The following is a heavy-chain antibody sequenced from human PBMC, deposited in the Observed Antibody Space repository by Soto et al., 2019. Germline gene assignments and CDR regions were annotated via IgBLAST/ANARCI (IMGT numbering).Heavy chain of an antibody. V-gene: IGHV4-39*01. J-gene: IGHJ4*02. Sequence: SETLSLTCTVSGGSVSSSSYYWGWVRQPPGKGLEWIGSVYYSGSTYYNPSLESRVTISVDKSKNQFSLKLMSLSAADTAVYYWGRPGGMAPIPYFFDFWGQGALDTVPP. CDR2: VYYSGST. CDR1: GGSVSSSSYY. D-gene: IGHD3-16*01. CDR3: GRPGGMAPIPYFFDF.